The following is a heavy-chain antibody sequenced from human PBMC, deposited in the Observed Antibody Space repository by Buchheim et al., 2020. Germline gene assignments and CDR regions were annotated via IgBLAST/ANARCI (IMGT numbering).Heavy chain of an antibody. CDR3: TTEPRY. V-gene: IGHV3-15*01. CDR1: GFTFHDHW. CDR2: VKSTSAGGTI. D-gene: IGHD3-9*01. Sequence: EVQLVESGGGLVGPGGSLTLSCATSGFTFHDHWMSWIRQAPGKGLEWIARVKSTSAGGTIDYVTSVKGRFVISRDDSKNMLSLQMNSLKNEDTAVYYCTTEPRYWGQGTL. J-gene: IGHJ4*02.